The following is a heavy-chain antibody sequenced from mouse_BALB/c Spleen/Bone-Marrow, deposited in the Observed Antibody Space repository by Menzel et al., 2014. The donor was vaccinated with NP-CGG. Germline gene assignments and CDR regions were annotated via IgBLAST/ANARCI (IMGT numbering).Heavy chain of an antibody. D-gene: IGHD2-14*01. CDR2: IDPANGNT. J-gene: IGHJ2*01. V-gene: IGHV14-3*02. CDR3: ARYRLGTYFDY. CDR1: GFNIKDTY. Sequence: VQLKQSGAELVKPGASVKLSCTASGFNIKDTYMHWVKQRPEQGLEWIGRIDPANGNTKYDPKFQGKATITADTSSNTAYLQLSSLTSEDTAVYYCARYRLGTYFDYWSQATTLTVSS.